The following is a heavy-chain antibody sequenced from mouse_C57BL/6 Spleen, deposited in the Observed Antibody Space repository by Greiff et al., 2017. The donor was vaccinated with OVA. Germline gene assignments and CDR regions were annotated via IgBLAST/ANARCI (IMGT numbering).Heavy chain of an antibody. J-gene: IGHJ1*03. D-gene: IGHD4-1*01. V-gene: IGHV1-52*01. Sequence: VQLQQSGAELVRPGSSVKLSCKASGYTFTSYWMHWVKQRPIQGLEWIGNIDPSDSETHYNQKFKDKATLTVDKSSSTAYMQLSSLTSEDSAVYYCARSWDGWYFDVWGTGTTVTVSS. CDR2: IDPSDSET. CDR3: ARSWDGWYFDV. CDR1: GYTFTSYW.